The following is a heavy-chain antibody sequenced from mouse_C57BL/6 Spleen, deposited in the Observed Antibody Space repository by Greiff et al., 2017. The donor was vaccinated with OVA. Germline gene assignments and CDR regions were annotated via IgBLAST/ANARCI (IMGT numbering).Heavy chain of an antibody. Sequence: VKLQQPGAELVKPGASVKMSCKASGYTFTSYWITWVKQRPGQGLEWIGDIYPGSGSTNYNEKFKSKATLTVDTSSSTAYMQLSSLTSEDSAVYYCAREGDDYDGEYYYAMDYWGQGTSVTVSS. D-gene: IGHD2-4*01. J-gene: IGHJ4*01. CDR3: AREGDDYDGEYYYAMDY. V-gene: IGHV1-55*01. CDR2: IYPGSGST. CDR1: GYTFTSYW.